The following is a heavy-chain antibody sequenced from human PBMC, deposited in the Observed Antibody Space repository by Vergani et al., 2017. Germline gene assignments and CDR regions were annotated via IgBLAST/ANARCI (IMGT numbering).Heavy chain of an antibody. CDR3: ASQPRRYGDRFFDP. CDR1: GFTFSSYN. J-gene: IGHJ5*02. CDR2: ISSSSSYI. D-gene: IGHD4-17*01. V-gene: IGHV3-21*01. Sequence: EVQLVESGGGLVKPGGSLRLSCAASGFTFSSYNMNWVRQAPGKGLEWVSSISSSSSYIYYADSVKGRFTISRDNAKNSLYLQMNSLRAEDTAVYYCASQPRRYGDRFFDPWGQGTLVTVSS.